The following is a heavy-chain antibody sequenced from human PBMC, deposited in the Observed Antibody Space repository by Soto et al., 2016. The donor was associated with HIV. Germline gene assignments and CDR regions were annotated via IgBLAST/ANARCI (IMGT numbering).Heavy chain of an antibody. CDR1: GGSFSGYY. V-gene: IGHV4-34*01. D-gene: IGHD4-17*01. CDR3: ARRSDYGDPQGIDY. J-gene: IGHJ4*02. Sequence: QVQLQQWGAGLLKPSETLSLTCAVYGGSFSGYYWSWIRQPPGKGLEWIGEINHSGSTNYNPSLKSRVTISVDTSKNQFSLKLSSVTAADTAVYYCARRSDYGDPQGIDYWGQGPWSPSPQ. CDR2: INHSGST.